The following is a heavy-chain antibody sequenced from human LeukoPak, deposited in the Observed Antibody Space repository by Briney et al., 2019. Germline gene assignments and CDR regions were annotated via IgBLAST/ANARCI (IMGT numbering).Heavy chain of an antibody. J-gene: IGHJ4*02. CDR3: ARLLVMQTDDTDY. V-gene: IGHV1-2*02. CDR1: GGTFNSYA. Sequence: ASVKVSCKASGGTFNSYAISWVRQAPGQGLEWMGWINPNSGGTNYAQKFQGRVTMTRDTSISTAYMELSRLRSDDTAVYYCARLLVMQTDDTDYWGQGTLVTVSS. D-gene: IGHD3-16*01. CDR2: INPNSGGT.